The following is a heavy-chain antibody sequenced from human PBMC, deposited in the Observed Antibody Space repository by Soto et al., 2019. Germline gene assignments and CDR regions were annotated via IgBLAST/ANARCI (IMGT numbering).Heavy chain of an antibody. Sequence: ASVKVSCKVSGYTLTELSMHWVRQAPGKGLEWMGGFDPEDGETIYAQKFQGRVTMTEDTSTDTAYMELSSLRSEDTAVYYCATEKGYYYDSSGYYSRRNWFDPWGQGTLVTVSS. D-gene: IGHD3-22*01. CDR3: ATEKGYYYDSSGYYSRRNWFDP. CDR1: GYTLTELS. J-gene: IGHJ5*02. V-gene: IGHV1-24*01. CDR2: FDPEDGET.